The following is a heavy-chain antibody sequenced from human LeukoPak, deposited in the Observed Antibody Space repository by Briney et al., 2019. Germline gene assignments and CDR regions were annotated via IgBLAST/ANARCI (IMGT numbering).Heavy chain of an antibody. CDR1: GFTFSNYA. V-gene: IGHV3-23*01. J-gene: IGHJ4*02. CDR3: AKDLISMVRGVITALDY. Sequence: GGSLRLSCAVSGFTFSNYAMSWVRQAPGKGLEWVSVISGSTNNTYYSDSVKGRFTVSRDNSKNTLYLQMNSLRPEDTAVYYCAKDLISMVRGVITALDYWGQGTLVTVSS. D-gene: IGHD3-10*01. CDR2: ISGSTNNT.